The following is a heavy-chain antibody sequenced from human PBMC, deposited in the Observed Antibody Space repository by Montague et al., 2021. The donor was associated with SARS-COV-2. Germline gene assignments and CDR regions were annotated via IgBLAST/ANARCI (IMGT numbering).Heavy chain of an antibody. CDR1: GFTFDDYA. J-gene: IGHJ6*02. D-gene: IGHD6-13*01. Sequence: SLRLSCAASGFTFDDYAMHWVRQAPGKGLEWVSGISWNSGSIGYADSVKGRFTISRDNAKNSLYLQMNSLRAEDTALYYCAKERSLAAARNTVQVDVWGQGTTVTVSS. CDR2: ISWNSGSI. CDR3: AKERSLAAARNTVQVDV. V-gene: IGHV3-9*01.